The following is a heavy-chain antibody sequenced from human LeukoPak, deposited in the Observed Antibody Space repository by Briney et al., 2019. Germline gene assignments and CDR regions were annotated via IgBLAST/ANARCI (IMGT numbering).Heavy chain of an antibody. V-gene: IGHV3-23*01. J-gene: IGHJ3*02. CDR3: ARDHRSYGDYVGGAFDI. CDR1: GFTFSSYA. CDR2: ISGSGGST. Sequence: PGGSLRLSCAASGFTFSSYAMSWVRQAPGKGLEWVSAISGSGGSTYYADSVKGRFTISRDNSKNTLYLQMNSLRAEDTAVYYCARDHRSYGDYVGGAFDIWGQGTMVTVSS. D-gene: IGHD4-17*01.